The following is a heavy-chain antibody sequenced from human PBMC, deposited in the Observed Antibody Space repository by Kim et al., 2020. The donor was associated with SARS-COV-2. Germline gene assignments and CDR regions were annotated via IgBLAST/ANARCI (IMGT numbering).Heavy chain of an antibody. CDR2: INSDGTCT. D-gene: IGHD2-15*01. CDR3: ARAVGGSFDY. V-gene: IGHV3-74*01. Sequence: GGSLRLSCAASEFTFSYYWMHWVHQAPGKGLVWVSRINSDGTCTSYADSVKGRFTISRDNAKNTVYLQMKSLRAEDTALYYCARAVGGSFDYWGQGTLVT. J-gene: IGHJ4*02. CDR1: EFTFSYYW.